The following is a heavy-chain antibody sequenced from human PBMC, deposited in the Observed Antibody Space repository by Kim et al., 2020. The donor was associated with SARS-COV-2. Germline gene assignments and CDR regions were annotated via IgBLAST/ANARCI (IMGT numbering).Heavy chain of an antibody. CDR3: ARADMGYVALHVTDAFDI. J-gene: IGHJ3*02. V-gene: IGHV3-7*03. CDR1: GFTFSSYW. CDR2: IKQDGSEK. Sequence: GGSLRLSCAASGFTFSSYWMSWVRQAPGKGLEWVANIKQDGSEKYYVDSVKGRFTISRDNAKNSLYLQMNSLRAEDTAVYYCARADMGYVALHVTDAFDIRGQGTMATVSS. D-gene: IGHD2-8*01.